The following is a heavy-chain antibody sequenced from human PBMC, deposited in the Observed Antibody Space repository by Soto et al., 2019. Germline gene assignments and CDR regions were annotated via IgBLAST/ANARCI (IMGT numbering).Heavy chain of an antibody. CDR2: VKTKSEGETT. CDR3: TTLGPS. Sequence: EVQLVESGGGWVKPGVSLTLSCVASGFTFGDAWMNWVRQAAGKGLEWVGHVKTKSEGETTDYAAPVKGRFTIWRDDSTNTLYLQMNSLKSEDTGKYFCTTLGPSWGQGTQVTVSS. J-gene: IGHJ5*02. CDR1: GFTFGDAW. V-gene: IGHV3-15*07.